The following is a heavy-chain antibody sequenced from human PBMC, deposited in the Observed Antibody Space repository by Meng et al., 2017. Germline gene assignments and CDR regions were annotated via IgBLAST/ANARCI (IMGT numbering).Heavy chain of an antibody. J-gene: IGHJ4*02. V-gene: IGHV1-18*01. D-gene: IGHD4-17*01. Sequence: QMQLVQSGAGVKKPGASVKVCCKAFGYTFTSYGISWVRQAPGQGLEWMGWISAYNGNTNYAQKLQGRVTMTTDTSTSTAYMELRSLRSDDTAVYYCARGNYGDYLYYFDYWGQGTLVTVSS. CDR1: GYTFTSYG. CDR2: ISAYNGNT. CDR3: ARGNYGDYLYYFDY.